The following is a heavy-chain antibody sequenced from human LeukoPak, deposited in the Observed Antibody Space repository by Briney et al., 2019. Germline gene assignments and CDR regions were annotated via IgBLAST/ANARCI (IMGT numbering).Heavy chain of an antibody. J-gene: IGHJ4*02. V-gene: IGHV4-59*01. CDR3: ARGSGSYFPVDY. CDR1: GGSISSYY. D-gene: IGHD1-26*01. CDR2: IYYSGST. Sequence: KTSETLSLTCTVSGGSISSYYWSWIRQPPGKGLEWIGYIYYSGSTNYNPSLKSRVTISVDTSKNQFSLKLSSVTAADTAVYYCARGSGSYFPVDYWGQGTLVTVSS.